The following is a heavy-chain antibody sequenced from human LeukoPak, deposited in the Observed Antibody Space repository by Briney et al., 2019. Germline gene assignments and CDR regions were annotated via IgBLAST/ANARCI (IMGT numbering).Heavy chain of an antibody. V-gene: IGHV3-30*02. CDR1: GFTFSSYG. D-gene: IGHD4-17*01. J-gene: IGHJ4*02. Sequence: GGSLRLSCAASGFTFSSYGMHWVRQAPGKGLEWVAFIRYDGSNKYYADSVKGRFTISRDNSKNTLYLQMNSLRAEDTAVYYCAITRGPHYDDYYEEDYWGQGTLVTVSS. CDR3: AITRGPHYDDYYEEDY. CDR2: IRYDGSNK.